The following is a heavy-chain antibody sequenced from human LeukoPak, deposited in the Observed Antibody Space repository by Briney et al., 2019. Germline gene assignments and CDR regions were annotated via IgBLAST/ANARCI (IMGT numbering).Heavy chain of an antibody. J-gene: IGHJ4*02. CDR2: IYSGGST. D-gene: IGHD6-13*01. CDR3: ISSSWYFIDY. CDR1: GFTVSSNY. Sequence: GGSLRLSCAASGFTVSSNYMSWVRQAPGKGLEWVSVIYSGGSTYYADSVKGRFTISRDNSKNTLYLQMNSLRAEDTAVYYCISSSWYFIDYWGQGTLVTVSS. V-gene: IGHV3-66*01.